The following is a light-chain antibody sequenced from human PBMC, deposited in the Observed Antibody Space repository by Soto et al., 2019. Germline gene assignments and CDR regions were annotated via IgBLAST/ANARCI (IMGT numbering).Light chain of an antibody. CDR1: QSVSSY. V-gene: IGKV3-11*01. J-gene: IGKJ1*01. CDR2: DAS. CDR3: QQYNNWWT. Sequence: IVATQYPSTLSLSPGERAPLSCRASQSVSSYLAWYQQKPGQAPRLLIYDASNRATGIPARFSGSGSGTDFTLTISSLEPEDFAVYYCQQYNNWWTFGQGTKVDIK.